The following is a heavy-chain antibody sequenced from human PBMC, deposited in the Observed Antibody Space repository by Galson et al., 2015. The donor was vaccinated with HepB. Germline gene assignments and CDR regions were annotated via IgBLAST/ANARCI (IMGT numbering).Heavy chain of an antibody. J-gene: IGHJ6*02. Sequence: SLRLSCAASGFTFSNAWMSWVRQAPGKGLEWVGRIKSKTDGGTTDYAAPVKGRFTISRDDSKNTLYLQMNSLKTEDTAVYYCTTGGDSTFYYYYGMDVWGQGTTVTVSS. CDR1: GFTFSNAW. CDR2: IKSKTDGGTT. CDR3: TTGGDSTFYYYYGMDV. V-gene: IGHV3-15*01. D-gene: IGHD2-21*02.